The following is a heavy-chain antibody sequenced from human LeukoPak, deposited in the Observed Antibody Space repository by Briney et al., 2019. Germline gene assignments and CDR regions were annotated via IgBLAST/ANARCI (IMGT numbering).Heavy chain of an antibody. V-gene: IGHV3-30*18. Sequence: PGRSLRLSCAASGFTFSSYGMHWVRQAPGKGLEWVAVISYDGSNINYAESVKGRFTISRDNSKNTLYLQMNSLRAEDTAVYYCAKDDWIFSKAFDIWGQGTMVTVSS. CDR3: AKDDWIFSKAFDI. J-gene: IGHJ3*02. CDR2: ISYDGSNI. D-gene: IGHD2-2*03. CDR1: GFTFSSYG.